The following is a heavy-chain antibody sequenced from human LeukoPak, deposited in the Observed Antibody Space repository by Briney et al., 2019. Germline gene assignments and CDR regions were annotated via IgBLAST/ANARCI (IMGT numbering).Heavy chain of an antibody. CDR1: GFTFSSYD. J-gene: IGHJ6*04. Sequence: PGGSLRLSCAASGFTFSSYDMHWVRQATGKGLEWVSAIGTAGDTYYPGSVKGRFTISRENAKNSLYLQMNSLRAGDTAVYYCAKGSPDGNYNYSGMNVWGKGTTVTVPS. CDR2: IGTAGDT. V-gene: IGHV3-13*01. D-gene: IGHD1-14*01. CDR3: AKGSPDGNYNYSGMNV.